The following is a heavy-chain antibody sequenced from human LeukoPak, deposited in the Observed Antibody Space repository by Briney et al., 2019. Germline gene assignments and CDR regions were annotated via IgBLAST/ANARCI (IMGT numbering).Heavy chain of an antibody. CDR2: IYYSGST. CDR1: GGSISSSSYY. D-gene: IGHD6-13*01. Sequence: SETLSLTCTVSGGSISSSSYYWGWIRQPPGKGLEWIGSIYYSGSTYYNPSLKSRVTISVDTSKNQFSLKLSSVTAAGTAVYYCGRYTSSWEAVFDYWGQGTLVTASS. J-gene: IGHJ4*02. CDR3: GRYTSSWEAVFDY. V-gene: IGHV4-39*01.